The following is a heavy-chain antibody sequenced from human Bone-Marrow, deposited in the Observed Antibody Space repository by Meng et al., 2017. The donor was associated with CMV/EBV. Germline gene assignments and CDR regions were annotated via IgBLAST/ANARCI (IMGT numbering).Heavy chain of an antibody. D-gene: IGHD3-3*01. J-gene: IGHJ4*02. CDR3: AKDFGVVTTYYFDY. Sequence: GGSLRLSCAASGFTFDDYTMHWVRQALGKGLEWVSLISWDGGSTYYADSVKGRFTISRDNSKNSLYLQMNSLRTEDTALYYCAKDFGVVTTYYFDYWGQGTLVTVSS. CDR1: GFTFDDYT. V-gene: IGHV3-43*01. CDR2: ISWDGGST.